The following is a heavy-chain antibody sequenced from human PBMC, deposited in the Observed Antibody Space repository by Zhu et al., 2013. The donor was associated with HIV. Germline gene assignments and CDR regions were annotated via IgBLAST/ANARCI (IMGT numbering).Heavy chain of an antibody. Sequence: VQLVESGGGVVQPGRSLRLSCAASGFTFSSYAMHWVRQAPGKGLEWVAVISYDGSNKYYADSVKGRFTISRDNSKNTLYLQMNSLRAEDTAVYYCARVSATTAPLDAFDIWGQGTMVTVSS. V-gene: IGHV3-30-3*01. CDR1: GFTFSSYA. D-gene: IGHD4-17*01. J-gene: IGHJ3*02. CDR2: ISYDGSNK. CDR3: ARVSATTAPLDAFDI.